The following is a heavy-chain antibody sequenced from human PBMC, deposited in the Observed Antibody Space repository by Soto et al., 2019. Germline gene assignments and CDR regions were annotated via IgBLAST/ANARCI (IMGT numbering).Heavy chain of an antibody. CDR2: MYFTGST. Sequence: TSETLSLTCTVSGGSVSSGGYYWSWIRQPPGKGLEWIGYMYFTGSTNYNPSLKSRVTISVDTSNNQFSLKLRSVTAADTAVYYCVRDTNVRYYDAPYWGQGTLVTVSS. CDR3: VRDTNVRYYDAPY. J-gene: IGHJ4*02. D-gene: IGHD3-16*01. CDR1: GGSVSSGGYY. V-gene: IGHV4-61*08.